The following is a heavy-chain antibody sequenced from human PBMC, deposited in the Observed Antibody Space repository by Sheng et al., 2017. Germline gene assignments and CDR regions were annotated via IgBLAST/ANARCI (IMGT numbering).Heavy chain of an antibody. CDR2: ISGNGGNT. Sequence: EVQLVESGGGLVQPGGSLRLSCSASGFTFSNYAMTWVRQAPGKGLEWVSSISGNGGNTYYADSVKGRFTISRDNSKNTLYLQMNSLRAEDTAVYYCAKILGGYYDSNEDYWGQGTLVTVSS. CDR3: AKILGGYYDSNEDY. CDR1: GFTFSNYA. J-gene: IGHJ4*02. D-gene: IGHD3-22*01. V-gene: IGHV3-23*04.